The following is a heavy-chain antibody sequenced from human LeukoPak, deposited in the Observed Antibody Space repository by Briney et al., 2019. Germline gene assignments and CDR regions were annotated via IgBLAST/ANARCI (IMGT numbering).Heavy chain of an antibody. V-gene: IGHV3-21*01. CDR2: ISSSSSYI. Sequence: GGSLRLSCAASGFSFSSYSMNWVRQAPGKGLEWVSSISSSSSYIYYADSVKGRFTISRDNAKNSLYLQMNSLRAEDTAVYYCARAHKRFTMIVVATSAGFDYWGQGTLVTVSS. J-gene: IGHJ4*02. CDR3: ARAHKRFTMIVVATSAGFDY. D-gene: IGHD3-22*01. CDR1: GFSFSSYS.